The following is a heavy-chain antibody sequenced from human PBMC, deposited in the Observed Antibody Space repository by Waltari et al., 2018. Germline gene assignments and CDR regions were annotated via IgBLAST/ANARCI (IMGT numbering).Heavy chain of an antibody. CDR1: GFAFSTYG. CDR3: AKDPYSNYDSYYSYMDV. D-gene: IGHD4-4*01. V-gene: IGHV3-30*02. Sequence: QVQLVESGGGVVQPGASLRLSCAASGFAFSTYGMHAGRQAPGKGLEWVTFIRYDGNIRNYADSVKGRFTISRDNSKNTLYLEMSSLRAEDTAVYYCAKDPYSNYDSYYSYMDVWGKGTTVTISS. CDR2: IRYDGNIR. J-gene: IGHJ6*03.